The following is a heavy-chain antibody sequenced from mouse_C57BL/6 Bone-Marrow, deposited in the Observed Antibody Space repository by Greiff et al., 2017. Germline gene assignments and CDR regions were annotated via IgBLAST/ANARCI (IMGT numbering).Heavy chain of an antibody. CDR3: ARSPFYDGYFYFDY. D-gene: IGHD2-3*01. V-gene: IGHV1-55*01. Sequence: VQLQQPGAELVKPGASVKMSCKASGYTFTSYWLTWVKQRPGQGLEWIGDIYPGSGSTNYNEKFKCKATMTVDTSSSTAYMQLSSLTSEDSAVYYCARSPFYDGYFYFDYWGQGTTLTVSS. J-gene: IGHJ2*01. CDR2: IYPGSGST. CDR1: GYTFTSYW.